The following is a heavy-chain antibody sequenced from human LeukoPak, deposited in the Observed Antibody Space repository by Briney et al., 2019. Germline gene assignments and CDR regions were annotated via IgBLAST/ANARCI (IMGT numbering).Heavy chain of an antibody. V-gene: IGHV1-2*02. CDR1: GYTFTGYY. D-gene: IGHD2-2*01. Sequence: ASVKVSCKASGYTFTGYYMHWVRQAPGQGLEWMGWINANSGGTNYAQKFQGRVTMTRDTSISTAYMELSRLRSDDTAVYYCARRGSQLLSYWFDPWGQGTLVTVSS. CDR2: INANSGGT. CDR3: ARRGSQLLSYWFDP. J-gene: IGHJ5*02.